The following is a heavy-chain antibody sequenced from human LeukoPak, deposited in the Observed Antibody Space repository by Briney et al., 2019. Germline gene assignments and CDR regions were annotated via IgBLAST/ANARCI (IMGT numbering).Heavy chain of an antibody. V-gene: IGHV1-46*01. CDR1: GYTFTSYY. J-gene: IGHJ6*02. Sequence: ASVKVSRKASGYTFTSYYMHWVRQAPGQGLEWMGIINPSGGSTSYAQKFQGRVTMTRDTSTSTVYMELSSLRSEDTAVYYCARDFRSSWATYYYYGMDVWGQGTTVTVSS. CDR3: ARDFRSSWATYYYYGMDV. D-gene: IGHD6-13*01. CDR2: INPSGGST.